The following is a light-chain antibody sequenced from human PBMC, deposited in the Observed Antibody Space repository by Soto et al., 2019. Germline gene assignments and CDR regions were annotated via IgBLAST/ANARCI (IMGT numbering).Light chain of an antibody. CDR1: QSVFYSSNNRNY. CDR2: WAC. J-gene: IGKJ4*01. CDR3: QQYYSTPFT. Sequence: DIVMTQSPDSLAVSLGERAPINCKSSQSVFYSSNNRNYLAWYQQKPGQPPKLLIYWACTLESGVPDRFSGSGSGTDFTLTISSLQAEDVAVYYCQQYYSTPFTFGGGTKVEIK. V-gene: IGKV4-1*01.